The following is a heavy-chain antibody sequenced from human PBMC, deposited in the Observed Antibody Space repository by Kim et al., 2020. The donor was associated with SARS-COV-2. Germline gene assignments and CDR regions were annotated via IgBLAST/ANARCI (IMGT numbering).Heavy chain of an antibody. CDR3: AKGYYDSSGFPPDY. Sequence: YARKFQGRVTMTRDTSISTAYMELSRLRSDDTAVYFCAKGYYDSSGFPPDYWGQGTLVTVSS. D-gene: IGHD3-22*01. J-gene: IGHJ4*02. V-gene: IGHV1-2*02.